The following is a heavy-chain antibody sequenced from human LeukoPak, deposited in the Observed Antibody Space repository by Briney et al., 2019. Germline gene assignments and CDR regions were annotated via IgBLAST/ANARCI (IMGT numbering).Heavy chain of an antibody. CDR2: IYYSGST. CDR1: GGSISSGDYY. V-gene: IGHV4-30-4*08. CDR3: ATYTTVTTT. D-gene: IGHD4-17*01. J-gene: IGHJ4*02. Sequence: SETMSLTCTVSGGSISSGDYYWSWIRQPPGKGLEWIGYIYYSGSTYYNPSLKSRVIISVDTSKNQFSLKLSSVTAADTAVYYCATYTTVTTTWGQGTLVTVSS.